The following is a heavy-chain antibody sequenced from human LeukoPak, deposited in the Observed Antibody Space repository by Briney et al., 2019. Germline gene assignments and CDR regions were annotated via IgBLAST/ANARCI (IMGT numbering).Heavy chain of an antibody. CDR3: ARVHYSSGWYYGFDI. V-gene: IGHV1-2*02. CDR1: GYSFTGDY. CDR2: INPNSGGT. J-gene: IGHJ3*02. Sequence: ASVTVSCKASGYSFTGDYMHWVRQAPGQGLEWMGWINPNSGGTNSAQKFQGRVTMTRDTSISTAYMELSRLRSDDTAVYYCARVHYSSGWYYGFDIWGQGTMVTVSS. D-gene: IGHD6-19*01.